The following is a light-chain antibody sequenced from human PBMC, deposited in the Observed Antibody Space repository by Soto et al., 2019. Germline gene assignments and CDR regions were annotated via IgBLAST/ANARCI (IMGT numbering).Light chain of an antibody. J-gene: IGKJ3*01. CDR3: QQYKSYPFT. CDR2: KTS. V-gene: IGKV1-5*03. CDR1: QSISSW. Sequence: DIQMTQSPSTLSASVGDRVTITCRASQSISSWLVWYQQKPGKAPKLLIYKTSTLEVGVPSRFSGSGSGTEVILTISSLQPDDFATYYCQQYKSYPFTFGPGTKVDLK.